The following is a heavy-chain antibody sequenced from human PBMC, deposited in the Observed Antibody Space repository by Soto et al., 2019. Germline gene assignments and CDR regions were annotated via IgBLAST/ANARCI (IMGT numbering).Heavy chain of an antibody. V-gene: IGHV3-72*01. CDR2: ARNKANSYTT. D-gene: IGHD2-8*01. CDR3: ARLMGTRFDL. CDR1: GFTFSDHH. Sequence: GGSLRLSCAASGFTFSDHHMDWVRQAPGKGLEWVGRARNKANSYTTAYAASVKGRFAISRDDSKNSLSLQMNSLKTEDTAVYFCARLMGTRFDLWGQGTLVTVSS. J-gene: IGHJ4*02.